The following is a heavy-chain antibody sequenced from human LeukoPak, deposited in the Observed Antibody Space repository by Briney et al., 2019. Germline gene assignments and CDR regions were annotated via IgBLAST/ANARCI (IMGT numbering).Heavy chain of an antibody. Sequence: GGSLRLSCAASGFTFNSFWMSWVRQAPGKGLEWVSAISGSGGSTYYADSVKGRFTISRDNSKNTLYLQMNSLRAEDTAVYYCAKVAATHNYYYYGMDVWGQGTTVTVSS. V-gene: IGHV3-23*01. CDR2: ISGSGGST. D-gene: IGHD2-15*01. J-gene: IGHJ6*02. CDR1: GFTFNSFW. CDR3: AKVAATHNYYYYGMDV.